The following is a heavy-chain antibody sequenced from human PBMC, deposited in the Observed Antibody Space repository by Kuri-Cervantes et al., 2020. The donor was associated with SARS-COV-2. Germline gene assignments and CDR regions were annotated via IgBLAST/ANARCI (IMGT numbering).Heavy chain of an antibody. Sequence: SVKVSCKASGGTFSSYAIRWVRQAPGQGRECMGGIIPIFGTAHYAQKFQGRVTLTADESTSTAYMELSSLRSEDTAVYYCASVTGDIVVVPAAMGGAFDIWGQGTMVTVSS. CDR3: ASVTGDIVVVPAAMGGAFDI. D-gene: IGHD2-2*01. J-gene: IGHJ3*02. CDR2: IIPIFGTA. CDR1: GGTFSSYA. V-gene: IGHV1-69*13.